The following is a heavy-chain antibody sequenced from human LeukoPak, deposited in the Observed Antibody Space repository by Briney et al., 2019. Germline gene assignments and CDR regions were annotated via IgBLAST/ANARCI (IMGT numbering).Heavy chain of an antibody. J-gene: IGHJ4*02. CDR1: GGTLSSYA. CDR3: ATGFTLPFLSGSYGSYFDY. V-gene: IGHV1-69*05. CDR2: IIPIFGTA. D-gene: IGHD1-26*01. Sequence: GASVKVSCKASGGTLSSYAISWVRQAPRQGLEWMGGIIPIFGTANYAQKFQGRVTITTDESTSTAYMELSSLRSEDTAVYYCATGFTLPFLSGSYGSYFDYWGQGTLVTVSS.